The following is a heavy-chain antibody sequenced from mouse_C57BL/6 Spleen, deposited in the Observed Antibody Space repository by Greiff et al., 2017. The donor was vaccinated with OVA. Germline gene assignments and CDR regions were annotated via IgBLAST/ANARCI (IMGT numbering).Heavy chain of an antibody. CDR1: GCTFTDYE. Sequence: QVHVKQSGAELVRPGASVTLSCKASGCTFTDYEMHWVKQTPVHGLEWIGAIDPETGGTAYNQKFKGKAILTADKSSSTAYMELRSLTSEDSAVYYCTRGELGRRYFDYWGQGTTLTVSS. CDR2: IDPETGGT. J-gene: IGHJ2*01. D-gene: IGHD4-1*01. CDR3: TRGELGRRYFDY. V-gene: IGHV1-15*01.